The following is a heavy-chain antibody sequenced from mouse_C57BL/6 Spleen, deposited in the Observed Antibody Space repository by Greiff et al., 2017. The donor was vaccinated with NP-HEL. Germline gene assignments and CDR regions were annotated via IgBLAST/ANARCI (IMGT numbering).Heavy chain of an antibody. CDR1: GFTFSDYG. V-gene: IGHV5-17*01. J-gene: IGHJ4*01. Sequence: EVKLMESGGGLVKPGGSLKLSCAASGFTFSDYGMHWVRQAPEKGLEWVAYISSGSSTIYYADTVKGRFTISRDNAKNTLFLQMTSLRSEDTAMYYCARPSWGYYAMDYWGQGTSVTVSS. CDR2: ISSGSSTI. D-gene: IGHD4-1*01. CDR3: ARPSWGYYAMDY.